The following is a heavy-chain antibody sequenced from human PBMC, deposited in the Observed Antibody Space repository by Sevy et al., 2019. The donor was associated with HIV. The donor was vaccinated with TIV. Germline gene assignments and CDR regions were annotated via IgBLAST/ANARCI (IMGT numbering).Heavy chain of an antibody. J-gene: IGHJ6*02. CDR2: ISYSGTP. CDR3: ARLARSLDV. Sequence: SETLSLTCTVSGGSIISTSYYWGWIRQPPGKGLEWIGTISYSGTPYYNPSLKSRVIISVDTSKNQFSLNLSSVTAADTAVYYCARLARSLDVWGQGTTVTVSS. V-gene: IGHV4-39*01. CDR1: GGSIISTSYY. D-gene: IGHD3-10*01.